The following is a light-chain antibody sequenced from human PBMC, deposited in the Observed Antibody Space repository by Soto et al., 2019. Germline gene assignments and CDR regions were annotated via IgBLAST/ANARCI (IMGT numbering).Light chain of an antibody. Sequence: DIQMTQSPSSLSASVGDRVTITCRASQSISSYLNWYQQKPGKAPKLLIYAASSLHSGVPSRFSGSGSGTYFTLTISSLQPEDFATYYCQQSYSTPPYTFGQGTKLEIK. CDR2: AAS. J-gene: IGKJ2*01. V-gene: IGKV1-39*01. CDR3: QQSYSTPPYT. CDR1: QSISSY.